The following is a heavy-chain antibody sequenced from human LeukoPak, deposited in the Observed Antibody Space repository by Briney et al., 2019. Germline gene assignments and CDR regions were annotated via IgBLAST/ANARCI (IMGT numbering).Heavy chain of an antibody. CDR3: AKGRSVAVSGTNAFDI. D-gene: IGHD6-19*01. V-gene: IGHV3-23*01. J-gene: IGHJ3*02. CDR1: GFTFSSYA. Sequence: GGSLRLSCAASGFTFSSYAMSLVRQAPGKGLEWVSAISGSGGSTYYADSVKGRFTISRDNSKNTLYLQMNSLRAEDTAVYYCAKGRSVAVSGTNAFDIWGQGTMVTVSS. CDR2: ISGSGGST.